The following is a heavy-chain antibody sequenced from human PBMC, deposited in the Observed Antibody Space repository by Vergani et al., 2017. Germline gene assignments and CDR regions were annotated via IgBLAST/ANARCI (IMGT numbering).Heavy chain of an antibody. D-gene: IGHD4-23*01. CDR3: ARVQRWLQFDY. Sequence: EVQLVESGGGLIQPGGSLRLSCAASGFTVSSNYMSWVRQAPGKGLEWVSVIYSGGSTYYADSVKGRITISGDNSKNTLYLQMNSLIAEDTAVYYCARVQRWLQFDYWGQGTLVTVSS. V-gene: IGHV3-53*01. CDR1: GFTVSSNY. J-gene: IGHJ4*02. CDR2: IYSGGST.